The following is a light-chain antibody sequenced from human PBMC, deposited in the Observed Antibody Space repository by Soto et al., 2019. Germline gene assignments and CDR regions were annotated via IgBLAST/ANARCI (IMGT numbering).Light chain of an antibody. CDR1: QSVSSSY. CDR2: GAS. CDR3: QQSGSSPQT. J-gene: IGKJ1*01. V-gene: IGKV3-20*01. Sequence: EIVLTQSPGTLSLSPGERATLSCRASQSVSSSYLAWYQQKPGQAPRLLIYGASNRATGIPDRFSGSGSGTDFTLTISRLEPEDFAVYYCQQSGSSPQTFGQGTKVEIK.